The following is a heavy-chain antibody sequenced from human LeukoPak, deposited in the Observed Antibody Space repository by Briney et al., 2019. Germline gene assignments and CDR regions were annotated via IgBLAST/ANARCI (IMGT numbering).Heavy chain of an antibody. Sequence: GGSLRLSCAASGFTFSNYALSWVRQAPGKGLEWVSAIHYSGGSTYYADSVKGRFTISRDNSKNTLYLQMNSLRAEDTAVYYCAKVIREVDMSYDYWGQGAMVTVSS. CDR1: GFTFSNYA. CDR2: IHYSGGST. D-gene: IGHD5-24*01. CDR3: AKVIREVDMSYDY. J-gene: IGHJ4*02. V-gene: IGHV3-23*01.